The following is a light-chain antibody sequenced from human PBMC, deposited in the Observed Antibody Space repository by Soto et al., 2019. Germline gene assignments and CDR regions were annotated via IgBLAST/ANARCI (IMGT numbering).Light chain of an antibody. CDR1: QSVSSSF. V-gene: IGKV3-20*01. J-gene: IGKJ1*01. Sequence: EIVLAQSPCTLSFSPWESSTLSCMASQSVSSSFLAWYQQKAGQAPRLLIYGASRRATGIPDRFSGSGSGTDFTLTISRLEPEDFAVYYCQQYVSSPWAFGQGTKVDIK. CDR3: QQYVSSPWA. CDR2: GAS.